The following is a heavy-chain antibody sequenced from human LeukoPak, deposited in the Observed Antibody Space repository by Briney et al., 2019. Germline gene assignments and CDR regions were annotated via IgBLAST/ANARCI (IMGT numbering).Heavy chain of an antibody. D-gene: IGHD1-7*01. Sequence: SETLSLTSPVSGDSISSYYWSWIRQPPGKGLEWIGYIYYSGSTNYNPSLKSRVTISVDTSKNQFSLKLSSVTAADTAVYYCARSNYPYYFDYWGQGTLVTVSS. V-gene: IGHV4-59*08. J-gene: IGHJ4*02. CDR3: ARSNYPYYFDY. CDR1: GDSISSYY. CDR2: IYYSGST.